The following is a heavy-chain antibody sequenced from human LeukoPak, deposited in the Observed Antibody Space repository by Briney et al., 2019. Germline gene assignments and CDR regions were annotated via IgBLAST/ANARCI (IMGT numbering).Heavy chain of an antibody. J-gene: IGHJ4*02. D-gene: IGHD3-10*01. CDR2: ISGSGGST. CDR1: GFTFSSYA. V-gene: IGHV3-23*01. Sequence: PGGSLRLSCAASGFTFSSYAMSWVRQAPGKGLEWVSAISGSGGSTYYADSVKGRFTISRDTSKNTLYLQMNSLRAEDTAVYYCARIKWFGEFFYWGQGTLVTVSS. CDR3: ARIKWFGEFFY.